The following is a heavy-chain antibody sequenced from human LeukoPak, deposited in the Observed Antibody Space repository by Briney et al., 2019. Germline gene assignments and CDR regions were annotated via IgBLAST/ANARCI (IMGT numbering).Heavy chain of an antibody. CDR2: ISSSGSYI. Sequence: GGSLRLSCAASEFTFNTYSMNWVRQAPGKGLEWVSYISSSGSYIYYADSVKGRFTISRDNAKNSVYLQMNSLGAEDTVVYYCARGTVGYSYAEFDYWGQGTLVTVSS. J-gene: IGHJ4*02. V-gene: IGHV3-21*01. CDR1: EFTFNTYS. D-gene: IGHD5-18*01. CDR3: ARGTVGYSYAEFDY.